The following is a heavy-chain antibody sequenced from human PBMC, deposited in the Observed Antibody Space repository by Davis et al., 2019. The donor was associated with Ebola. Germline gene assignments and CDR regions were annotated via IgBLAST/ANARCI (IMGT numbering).Heavy chain of an antibody. J-gene: IGHJ4*02. CDR2: IYHSGST. V-gene: IGHV4-38-2*02. CDR3: ARLSSTGHLDY. Sequence: SETLSLTCTVSGGSISSYYWGWIRQPPGKGLGWIGTIYHSGSTYYNPSLESRVTISLDTSKNQFSLKLSSVTAADTAVYYCARLSSTGHLDYWGQGTLVTVSS. D-gene: IGHD6-19*01. CDR1: GGSISSYY.